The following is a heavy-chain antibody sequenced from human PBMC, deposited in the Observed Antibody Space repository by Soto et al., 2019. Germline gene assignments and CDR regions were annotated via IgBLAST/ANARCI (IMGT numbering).Heavy chain of an antibody. CDR1: GFTFSSYG. CDR2: ISYDGSNK. J-gene: IGHJ4*02. V-gene: IGHV3-30*18. Sequence: QVQLVESGGGVVQPGRSLRLSCAASGFTFSSYGMHWVRQAPGKGLEWVAVISYDGSNKYYADSVKGRFTISRDNAKNTLYLQMNSLRAEDTAVYYCAKDTPRDFDYWGQGTLVTVSS. CDR3: AKDTPRDFDY.